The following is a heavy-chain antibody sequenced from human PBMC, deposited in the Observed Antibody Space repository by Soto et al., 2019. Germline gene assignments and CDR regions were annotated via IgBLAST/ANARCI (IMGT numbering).Heavy chain of an antibody. D-gene: IGHD1-7*01. CDR1: GYSVSSNSAA. V-gene: IGHV6-1*01. CDR2: TYYRSKWYN. CDR3: ARDLTGTTYNWFDP. J-gene: IGHJ5*02. Sequence: QTLSLTCAISGYSVSSNSAAWNLIRQSPSRGLEWLGRTYYRSKWYNDYAVSVKSRITINPDTSKNQFSLQLNSVTPEDTAVYYCARDLTGTTYNWFDPWGQGTLVTVSS.